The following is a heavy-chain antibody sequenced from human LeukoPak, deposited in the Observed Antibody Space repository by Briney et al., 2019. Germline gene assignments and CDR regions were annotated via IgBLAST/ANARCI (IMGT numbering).Heavy chain of an antibody. V-gene: IGHV4-59*08. J-gene: IGHJ3*02. D-gene: IGHD3-22*01. CDR2: IHHSGNT. CDR1: GGSISSDY. CDR3: ARGYYDSSGYSNTFDI. Sequence: SETLSVTCTVSGGSISSDYWSWIRQPPGKGLEWIGYIHHSGNTNDNPSLTSRVTISVDSSKNQFTLRLSSVTAADTAVYYCARGYYDSSGYSNTFDIWGQGTMVTVSS.